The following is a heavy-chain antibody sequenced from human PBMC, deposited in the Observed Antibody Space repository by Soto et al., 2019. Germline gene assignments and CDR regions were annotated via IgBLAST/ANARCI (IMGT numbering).Heavy chain of an antibody. CDR2: ISSSSSTI. CDR1: GFTFSSYS. J-gene: IGHJ4*02. V-gene: IGHV3-48*02. Sequence: PVGSLRLSCAASGFTFSSYSMNWVRQAPGKGLEWVSYISSSSSTIYYADSVKGRFTISRDNAKNSLYLQMNSLRDEDTAVYYCAREPGGSGSYYTYYFDYWGQGTLVTVSS. CDR3: AREPGGSGSYYTYYFDY. D-gene: IGHD3-10*01.